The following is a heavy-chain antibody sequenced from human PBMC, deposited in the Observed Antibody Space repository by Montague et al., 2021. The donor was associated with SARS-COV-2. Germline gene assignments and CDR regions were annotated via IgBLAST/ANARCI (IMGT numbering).Heavy chain of an antibody. V-gene: IGHV4-34*01. CDR3: ARGQYPSRGYSYGYCRGYYYGMDV. J-gene: IGHJ6*02. D-gene: IGHD5-18*01. CDR2: KKHSGST. Sequence: KKHSGSTNYTPSLNSRVTISVDTSQNQFSLKLSSVTAADTAVYYCARGQYPSRGYSYGYCRGYYYGMDVGGQETTGTGSS.